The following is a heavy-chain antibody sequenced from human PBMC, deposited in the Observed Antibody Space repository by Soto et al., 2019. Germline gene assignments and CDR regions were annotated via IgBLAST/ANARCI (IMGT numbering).Heavy chain of an antibody. CDR2: IDHSGST. CDR3: ARGEYSYNYRGIDY. Sequence: QVQLQQWGTGLLKPSETLSLTCAVYGGSFRGYYWTWIRQPPGKGLEWIGEIDHSGSTNYNPSLKSRGTISVNASKNHFYLKLASVIAAETAVYYCARGEYSYNYRGIDYWGQGTVVIVSS. D-gene: IGHD3-16*01. V-gene: IGHV4-34*01. J-gene: IGHJ4*02. CDR1: GGSFRGYY.